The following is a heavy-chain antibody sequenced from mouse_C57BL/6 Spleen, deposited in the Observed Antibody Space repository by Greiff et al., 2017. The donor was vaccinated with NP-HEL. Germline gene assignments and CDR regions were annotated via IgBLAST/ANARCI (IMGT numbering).Heavy chain of an antibody. J-gene: IGHJ2*01. V-gene: IGHV1-69*01. Sequence: QVQLQQPGAELVMPGASVKLSCKASGYTFTSYWMHWVKQRPGQGLEWIGEIDPSDSYTNYNQKFKGKSTLTVDKSSSTAYMQLSSLTSEDSAVYYCAYGYYGDYWGQGTTLTVSS. CDR2: IDPSDSYT. CDR3: AYGYYGDY. CDR1: GYTFTSYW. D-gene: IGHD2-3*01.